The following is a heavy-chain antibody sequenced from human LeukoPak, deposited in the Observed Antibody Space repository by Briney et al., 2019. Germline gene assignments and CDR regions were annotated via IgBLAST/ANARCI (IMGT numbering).Heavy chain of an antibody. CDR3: ARGTTTIDY. V-gene: IGHV4-34*01. D-gene: IGHD4-11*01. Sequence: SETLSLTCAVYGGSFSGDFWSWIRQSPGKGLEWIGEINHSGSTNYNPSLKSRVTISVDTSKNQFSLKLSSVTAADTAVYYCARGTTTIDYWGQGTLVTVSS. CDR1: GGSFSGDF. J-gene: IGHJ4*02. CDR2: INHSGST.